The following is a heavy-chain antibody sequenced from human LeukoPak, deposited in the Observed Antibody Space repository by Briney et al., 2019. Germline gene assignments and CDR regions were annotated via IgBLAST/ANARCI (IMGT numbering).Heavy chain of an antibody. V-gene: IGHV3-23*01. J-gene: IGHJ6*02. Sequence: GGSLRLSCAASGFTFSSYAMSWVRQASGKGLEWVSTISVSGGSTYYADSVKGRFTISRDNSKNTLFLQMNSLRAEDTAVYHCAKLLWFGESYGMDVWGQGTTVTVSS. CDR3: AKLLWFGESYGMDV. D-gene: IGHD3-10*01. CDR2: ISVSGGST. CDR1: GFTFSSYA.